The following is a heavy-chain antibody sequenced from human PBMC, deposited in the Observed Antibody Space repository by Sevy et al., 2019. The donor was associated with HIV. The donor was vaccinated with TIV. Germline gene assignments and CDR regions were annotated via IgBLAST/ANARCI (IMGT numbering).Heavy chain of an antibody. CDR3: TRDPTEGIAVAGNWYDP. CDR2: IRNKAYDGTT. CDR1: GFTFGDYA. J-gene: IGHJ5*02. D-gene: IGHD6-19*01. V-gene: IGHV3-49*03. Sequence: GESLKISCKASGFTFGDYAMSWFRQAPGKGLEWVGFIRNKAYDGTTEYAAYVKGRFTISKDDSKSIAYLQMNSLKTKDTAVYYCTRDPTEGIAVAGNWYDPWGQGTLVTVSS.